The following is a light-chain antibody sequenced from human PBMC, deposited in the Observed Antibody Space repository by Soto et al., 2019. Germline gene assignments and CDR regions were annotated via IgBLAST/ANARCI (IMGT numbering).Light chain of an antibody. CDR1: QNIATY. V-gene: IGKV1-39*01. CDR2: AAS. CDR3: QQGYNAPLT. Sequence: DIQMTQSPSSLSASIGDRVTITCRASQNIATYLNWYQQKPGKAPKLLIYAASSLQSGVPSGFSGSGSGTDFTLTISSLQPEDFATYYCQQGYNAPLTFGGGTKLEI. J-gene: IGKJ4*01.